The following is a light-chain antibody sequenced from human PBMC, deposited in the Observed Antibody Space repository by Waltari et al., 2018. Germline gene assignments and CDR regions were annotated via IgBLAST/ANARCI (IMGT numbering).Light chain of an antibody. J-gene: IGLJ2*01. CDR1: SRDVGGYDY. Sequence: QSALTQPRSVSGSPGQSVTISCTGTSRDVGGYDYLSWYLHHPGKAPKLMICDVTKRPSGVPDRFSGSKSGNTASLTISGLQAEDEADYYCCSYAGSYTHVVFGGGTKLTVL. CDR3: CSYAGSYTHVV. V-gene: IGLV2-11*01. CDR2: DVT.